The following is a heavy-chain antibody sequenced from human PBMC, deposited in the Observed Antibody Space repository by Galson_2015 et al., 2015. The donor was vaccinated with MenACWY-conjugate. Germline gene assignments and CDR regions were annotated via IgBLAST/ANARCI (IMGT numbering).Heavy chain of an antibody. CDR3: AKVAYSNSWSQPLDY. J-gene: IGHJ4*02. V-gene: IGHV3-30*18. CDR1: GFTFSNYG. D-gene: IGHD2-15*01. Sequence: SLRLSCAASGFTFSNYGMHWVRQAPGKGLEWVAVISYDGSNKYYVDSVKGRFTISRDNSKNTLYLQMNSLRPEDTAAYYCAKVAYSNSWSQPLDYWGQGTLVTVSS. CDR2: ISYDGSNK.